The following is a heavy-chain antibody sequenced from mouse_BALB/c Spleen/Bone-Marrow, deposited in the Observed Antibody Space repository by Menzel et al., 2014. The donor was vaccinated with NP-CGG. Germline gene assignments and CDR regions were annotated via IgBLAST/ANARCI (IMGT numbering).Heavy chain of an antibody. V-gene: IGHV1-7*01. CDR1: GYTFTSYW. Sequence: VKLQESGAELAKPGASVKMSCKASGYTFTSYWMHWVKQRPGQGLEWIGYINPSTGYTEYNQKFKDKATLTADKSSSTAYMQLSSLTSEDSAVYYCARRDYWYFDVWGAGTTVTVSS. J-gene: IGHJ1*01. CDR2: INPSTGYT. CDR3: ARRDYWYFDV.